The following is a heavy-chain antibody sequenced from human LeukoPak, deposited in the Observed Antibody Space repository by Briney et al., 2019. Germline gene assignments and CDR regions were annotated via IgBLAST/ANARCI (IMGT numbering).Heavy chain of an antibody. CDR1: GGSISSFY. V-gene: IGHV4-59*08. Sequence: SETLSLTCTVSGGSISSFYWSWIRQPPGKGLEWIGYIYYSGSTNYNPSLKSRVTISVDTSKNQFSLKLSSVTAADTAVYYCARQCRAYCGGDCYWYYFDYWGQGTLVTVSS. D-gene: IGHD2-21*02. CDR2: IYYSGST. J-gene: IGHJ4*02. CDR3: ARQCRAYCGGDCYWYYFDY.